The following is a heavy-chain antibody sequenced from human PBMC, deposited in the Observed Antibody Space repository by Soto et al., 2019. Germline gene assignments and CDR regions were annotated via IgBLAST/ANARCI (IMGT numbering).Heavy chain of an antibody. V-gene: IGHV1-3*05. Sequence: QVQLVQSGAEERKPGASVKVSCKASGYTFTSYAMHWVRQAPGQRPEWMGWINAGNGNTKYSQKFQGRVTITRDTSASTVYMELSSLRSEDTAVYYCARVSGWYFLDYWGQGTLVTVSS. CDR1: GYTFTSYA. CDR2: INAGNGNT. J-gene: IGHJ4*02. CDR3: ARVSGWYFLDY. D-gene: IGHD6-19*01.